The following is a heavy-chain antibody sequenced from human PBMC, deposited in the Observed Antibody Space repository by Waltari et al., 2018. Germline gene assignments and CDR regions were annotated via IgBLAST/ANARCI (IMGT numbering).Heavy chain of an antibody. CDR1: GVTFRSYA. J-gene: IGHJ4*02. V-gene: IGHV3-30*01. CDR2: ISYDGSNK. Sequence: QVQLVESGGGVVQPGRSLRLSGAASGVTFRSYAMHWVRQAPGKGLEWVSVISYDGSNKYYADSVKGRFTISRDNSKNTLYLQMNSLRAEDTAVYYCARDLSGYDPRYYFDYWGQGTLVTVSS. CDR3: ARDLSGYDPRYYFDY. D-gene: IGHD5-12*01.